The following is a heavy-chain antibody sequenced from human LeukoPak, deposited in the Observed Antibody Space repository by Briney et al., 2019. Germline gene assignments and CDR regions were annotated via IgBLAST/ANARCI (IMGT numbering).Heavy chain of an antibody. CDR1: GFTFSSYW. V-gene: IGHV3-74*01. Sequence: PGGSLRLSCAASGFTFSSYWMHWVRQAPGRGLVWVSRINSDGSSTSYADSVKGRFTISRDNAKNTLYLEMNSLRAEDTAVYYCAKDQNSELNWFDPWGQGTLVTVSS. J-gene: IGHJ5*02. CDR3: AKDQNSELNWFDP. CDR2: INSDGSST. D-gene: IGHD1-26*01.